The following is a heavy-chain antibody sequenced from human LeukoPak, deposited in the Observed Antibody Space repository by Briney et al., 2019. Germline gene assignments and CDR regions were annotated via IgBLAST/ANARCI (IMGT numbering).Heavy chain of an antibody. D-gene: IGHD3-10*01. CDR2: IRSKALGATT. V-gene: IGHV3-49*04. Sequence: GGSLRLSCSTSGFTFGDYVMSWVRQAPGKGLEWVGLIRSKALGATTDYAASVKGRFTISRDDSTSFAYLQMNSLKSEDTGVYYCNHYYFGSGIYYNFAYWGQGTLVTVSS. J-gene: IGHJ4*02. CDR1: GFTFGDYV. CDR3: NHYYFGSGIYYNFAY.